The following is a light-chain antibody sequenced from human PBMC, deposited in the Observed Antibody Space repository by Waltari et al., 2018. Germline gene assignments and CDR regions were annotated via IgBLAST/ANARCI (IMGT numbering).Light chain of an antibody. CDR1: SGDVGGYDY. Sequence: QSALTQPASVSGSPGQSIPISCTGTSGDVGGYDYVSWSQQHTGKAPKLVIYDVTNRPSGISVRFSGSKSGTTASLSISGLQAEDEADYFCSSWTTSDTRKVIFGGGTKLTVL. CDR2: DVT. V-gene: IGLV2-14*03. CDR3: SSWTTSDTRKVI. J-gene: IGLJ2*01.